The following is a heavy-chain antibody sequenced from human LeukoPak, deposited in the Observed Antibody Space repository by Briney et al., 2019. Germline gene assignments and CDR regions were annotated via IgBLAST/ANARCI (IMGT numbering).Heavy chain of an antibody. Sequence: GGSLRLSCAASGFTFSSYGMHWVRQAPGKGLEWVAFIRYDGSNKYYADSVKGRFTISRDNSKNTLYLQMNSLRAEDTAVYYCAKGGGVEYCSSTSCYTPGPFDPWGQGTLVTVSS. CDR2: IRYDGSNK. V-gene: IGHV3-30*02. CDR1: GFTFSSYG. J-gene: IGHJ5*02. CDR3: AKGGGVEYCSSTSCYTPGPFDP. D-gene: IGHD2-2*02.